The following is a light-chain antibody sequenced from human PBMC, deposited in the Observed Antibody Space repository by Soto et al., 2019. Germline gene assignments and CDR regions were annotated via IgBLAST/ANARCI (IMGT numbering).Light chain of an antibody. Sequence: EIVFTQSPATLSLSPGERATLSCRASQSVSSYLAWYQQKPGQAPRLLIYDASNRATGIPARFSGSGSGTDFTLTISSLEPEDFAVYYCQLRGNWPPYTFGQGTKLEIK. V-gene: IGKV3-11*01. CDR2: DAS. J-gene: IGKJ2*01. CDR1: QSVSSY. CDR3: QLRGNWPPYT.